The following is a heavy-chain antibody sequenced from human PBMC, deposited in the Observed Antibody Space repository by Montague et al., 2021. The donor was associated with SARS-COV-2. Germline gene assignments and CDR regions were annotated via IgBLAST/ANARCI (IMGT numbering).Heavy chain of an antibody. CDR2: VYIGDRT. J-gene: IGHJ4*02. V-gene: IGHV3-53*01. CDR1: GFTVSSNY. CDR3: ARAPGVGMSYFDS. Sequence: SLRLSCAASGFTVSSNYMIWVRQAPGKGLEWVSVVYIGDRTYYADSVKGRFTISRDNSRNTLNLHMNSLRAEDTAVYYCARAPGVGMSYFDSWGQGTLVTVSS. D-gene: IGHD1-1*01.